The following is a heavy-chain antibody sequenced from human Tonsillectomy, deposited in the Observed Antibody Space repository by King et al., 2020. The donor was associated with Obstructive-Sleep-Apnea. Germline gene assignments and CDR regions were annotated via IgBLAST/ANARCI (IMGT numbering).Heavy chain of an antibody. V-gene: IGHV4-59*02. J-gene: IGHJ4*02. D-gene: IGHD2-15*01. CDR2: IYYSGST. CDR3: ARVDCSGCSCYPGY. CDR1: GGAVSTYY. Sequence: QLQESGPGLVKPSEILSLTCTVSGGAVSTYYWSWIRQPPGKGLEWIGYIYYSGSTNYNRSLKSRVTISLDTPNNQFSLKLSSVTAADTAVYYCARVDCSGCSCYPGYWGQGTLVTVSS.